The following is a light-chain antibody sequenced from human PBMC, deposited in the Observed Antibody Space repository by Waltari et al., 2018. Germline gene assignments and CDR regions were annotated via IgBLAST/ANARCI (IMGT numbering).Light chain of an antibody. CDR3: CSYAGSHTWV. CDR2: EVN. V-gene: IGLV2-23*02. J-gene: IGLJ3*02. Sequence: QSALTQPASVSASPGQSNTISCTGTTSDVGTYDLVSWYLHNPGKAPNLILYEVNKRPSGVSNRFSGSKSGNTASLTISGLQAEDEADYFCCSYAGSHTWVFGGGTKVTVL. CDR1: TSDVGTYDL.